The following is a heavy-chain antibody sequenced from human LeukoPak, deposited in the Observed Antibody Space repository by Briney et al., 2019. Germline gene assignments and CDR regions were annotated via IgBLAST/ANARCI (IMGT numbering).Heavy chain of an antibody. CDR2: ISYDGSNK. V-gene: IGHV3-30*18. CDR3: AKDPHYGDYVNYLDY. Sequence: GWSLRLSCAASGFTFSSYGMHWVRQAPGKGLDWVAVISYDGSNKYYADSVKDRFTISRDNSKNTLNLQMSSLRAEDTAVYYCAKDPHYGDYVNYLDYWGQGTLVTVSS. D-gene: IGHD4-17*01. J-gene: IGHJ4*02. CDR1: GFTFSSYG.